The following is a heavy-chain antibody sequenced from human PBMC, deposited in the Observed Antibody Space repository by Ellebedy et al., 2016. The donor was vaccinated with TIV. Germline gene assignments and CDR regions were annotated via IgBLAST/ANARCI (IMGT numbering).Heavy chain of an antibody. CDR3: ARNRDSSGWYADF. V-gene: IGHV3-66*01. D-gene: IGHD6-19*01. CDR1: GFTASSNY. CDR2: IYSGGCT. J-gene: IGHJ4*02. Sequence: GESLKISCAASGFTASSNYMSWVRQAPGKGLEWVSVIYSGGCTYYGDSAKGRFTISRDNSKNTVYLQMDSLRAEDTAVYYCARNRDSSGWYADFWGQGTLVTVSS.